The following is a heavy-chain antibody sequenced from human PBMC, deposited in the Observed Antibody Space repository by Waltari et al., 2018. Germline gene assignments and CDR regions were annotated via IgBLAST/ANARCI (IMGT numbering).Heavy chain of an antibody. CDR3: ARDRVVVAATYYYYYGMDV. CDR2: ISAYNGNT. V-gene: IGHV1-18*01. D-gene: IGHD2-15*01. Sequence: QVQLVQSGAEVKKPGASVKVSCKASGYTFTSYGISWVRQAPGQGREWMGWISAYNGNTNYAQKLQGRVTMTTDTSTSTAYMELRSLRSDDTAVYYCARDRVVVAATYYYYYGMDVWGQGTTVTVSS. CDR1: GYTFTSYG. J-gene: IGHJ6*02.